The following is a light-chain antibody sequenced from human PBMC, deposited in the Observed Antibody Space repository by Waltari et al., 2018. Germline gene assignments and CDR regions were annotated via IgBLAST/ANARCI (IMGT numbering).Light chain of an antibody. CDR3: LLYYGGLWV. V-gene: IGLV7-43*01. CDR2: STS. Sequence: QTVVNQEPSLTVSPGGTITLTCSSSTGAVTRCPHPNWFQQKPGQAPRALIYSTSNNHSWTPARFSGSLLGGKAALTLSGVQPEDEAEYYCLLYYGGLWVFGGGTKLTVL. CDR1: TGAVTRCPH. J-gene: IGLJ3*02.